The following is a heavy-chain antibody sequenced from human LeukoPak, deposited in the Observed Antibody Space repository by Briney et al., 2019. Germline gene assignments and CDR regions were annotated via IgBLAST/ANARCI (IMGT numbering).Heavy chain of an antibody. V-gene: IGHV4-39*07. CDR1: GGSISSSSYY. Sequence: SETLSLTCTVSGGSISSSSYYWGWIRQPPGKGLEWIGEINHSGSTNYNPSLKSRVTISVDTSKNQFSLKLSSVTAADTAVYYCAREGLRDMVCDAFDIWGQGTMVTVSS. CDR3: AREGLRDMVCDAFDI. D-gene: IGHD3-10*01. CDR2: INHSGST. J-gene: IGHJ3*02.